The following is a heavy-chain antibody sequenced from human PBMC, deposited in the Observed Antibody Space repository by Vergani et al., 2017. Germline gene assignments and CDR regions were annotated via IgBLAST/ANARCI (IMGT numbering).Heavy chain of an antibody. D-gene: IGHD1-1*01. CDR2: ISYDGTQK. CDR3: ATKSCGTPAWQIRYFRE. J-gene: IGHJ1*01. CDR1: GFTPSYYG. Sequence: QVHLVESGGGVDQPGRSLRLSCVVSGFTPSYYGMHWVRQAPGKGLEWEAVISYDGTQKYYADSVKGRFTISKDNSKSTLYLQMNSLRTEDAAVYYCATKSCGTPAWQIRYFREWVQGTLVTVSS. V-gene: IGHV3-30*03.